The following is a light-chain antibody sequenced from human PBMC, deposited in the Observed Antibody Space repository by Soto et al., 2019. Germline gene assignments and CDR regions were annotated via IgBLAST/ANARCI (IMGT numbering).Light chain of an antibody. J-gene: IGKJ2*01. CDR1: QRVTSY. CDR3: QQSSNCPLMYT. CDR2: DAS. V-gene: IGKV3-11*01. Sequence: EIVLTQSPATLSLSPGARVTLSCRASQRVTSYLAWYQQKPGQAPRLLIYDASNRATGIPARFSGSGSGTDFTLTISSLEPEDFAVYYCQQSSNCPLMYTFGQGTKLEIK.